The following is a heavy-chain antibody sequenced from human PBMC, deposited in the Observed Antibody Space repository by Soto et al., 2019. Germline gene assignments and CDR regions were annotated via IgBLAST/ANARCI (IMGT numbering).Heavy chain of an antibody. J-gene: IGHJ4*02. D-gene: IGHD5-18*01. Sequence: GGSLRLSCAASGFTFSSYGMHWVRQAPGKGLEWVAVISYDGSNKYYADSVKGRFTISRDNSKNTLYLQMNSLRAEDTAVYYCADEYSYGLFDYWGQGTLVTVSS. CDR2: ISYDGSNK. CDR1: GFTFSSYG. V-gene: IGHV3-30*18. CDR3: ADEYSYGLFDY.